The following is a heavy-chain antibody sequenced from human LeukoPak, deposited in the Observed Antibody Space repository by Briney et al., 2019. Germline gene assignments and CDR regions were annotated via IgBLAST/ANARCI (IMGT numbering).Heavy chain of an antibody. CDR1: GFTFGDYA. CDR3: TSDDYGDYTSFDY. Sequence: GGSLRLSCTASGFTFGDYAMSWFRQAPGKGLEWVGFIRSKAYGGTTEYAASVKGRFTISRDDSKSIAYLQMNSLKTEDTAVYYCTSDDYGDYTSFDYWGQGTLVTVSS. D-gene: IGHD4-17*01. V-gene: IGHV3-49*03. J-gene: IGHJ4*02. CDR2: IRSKAYGGTT.